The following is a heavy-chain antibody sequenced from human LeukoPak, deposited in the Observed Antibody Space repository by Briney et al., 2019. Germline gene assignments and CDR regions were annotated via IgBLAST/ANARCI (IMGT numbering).Heavy chain of an antibody. J-gene: IGHJ4*02. Sequence: ASVKVSFTASGYTFTSYAMHWVRQAPGQRLEWMGWINAGNGNTKYSQKFQGRVTITRVTSASTAYMELSSLRSEDTAVYYCARGSGSYPYSFDHWGQGTLVTVSS. CDR1: GYTFTSYA. V-gene: IGHV1-3*01. D-gene: IGHD1-26*01. CDR2: INAGNGNT. CDR3: ARGSGSYPYSFDH.